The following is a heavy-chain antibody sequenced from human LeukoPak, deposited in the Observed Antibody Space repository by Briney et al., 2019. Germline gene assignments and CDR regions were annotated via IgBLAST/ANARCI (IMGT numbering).Heavy chain of an antibody. CDR1: GFTFSDYY. V-gene: IGHV3-11*04. J-gene: IGHJ6*03. D-gene: IGHD6-13*01. CDR3: ARDHKAYSSSWSTIYYYYYYMDV. Sequence: GGSLRLSCAASGFTFSDYYMSWIRQAPGKGLEWVSYISSSGSTIYYADSVEGRFTISRDNSKNTLYLQMNSLRAEDTAVYYCARDHKAYSSSWSTIYYYYYYMDVWGKGTTVTVSS. CDR2: ISSSGSTI.